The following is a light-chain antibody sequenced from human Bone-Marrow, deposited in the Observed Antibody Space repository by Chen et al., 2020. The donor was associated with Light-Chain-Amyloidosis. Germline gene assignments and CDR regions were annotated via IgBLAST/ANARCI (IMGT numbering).Light chain of an antibody. CDR3: CSYAGLYPLV. J-gene: IGLJ2*01. CDR2: EVT. V-gene: IGLV2-23*02. Sequence: QSALTQPASVSGSPGQSITISCTGTSSDVGNYNLVSWYQQHPGKAPKLIVYEVTKRPSGVSTRFSGSKSGNTASLTISGLQAEDEAHYYCCSYAGLYPLVFGGGTKLSVV. CDR1: SSDVGNYNL.